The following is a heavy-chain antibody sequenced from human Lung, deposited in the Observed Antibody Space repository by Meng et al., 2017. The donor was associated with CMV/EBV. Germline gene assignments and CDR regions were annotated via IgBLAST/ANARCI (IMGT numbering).Heavy chain of an antibody. CDR3: ARPGRDFWSGYRGHLLMDV. D-gene: IGHD3-3*01. J-gene: IGHJ6*02. V-gene: IGHV1-2*02. CDR1: GYTXTGYY. Sequence: ASXXVSXKASGYTXTGYYMHWVRQAPGQGLEWMGWINPNSGGTNYAQKFQGRVTMTRDTSISTAYMELSRLRSDDTAVYYCARPGRDFWSGYRGHLLMDVWXQGTTVTVSS. CDR2: INPNSGGT.